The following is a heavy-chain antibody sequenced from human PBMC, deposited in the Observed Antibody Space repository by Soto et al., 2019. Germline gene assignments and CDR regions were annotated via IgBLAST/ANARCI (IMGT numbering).Heavy chain of an antibody. CDR2: TYYRSNWRH. Sequence: PSQTLSLTCAISGDSVSSNTAAWNWIRSSPSRGLEWLGRTYYRSNWRHDYAVSVKSRITVNPDTSKNHSSLQLNSVTPDDTAVYYCARGVAGSGLDIWGQGTLVTVSS. D-gene: IGHD6-19*01. J-gene: IGHJ4*02. CDR3: ARGVAGSGLDI. CDR1: GDSVSSNTAA. V-gene: IGHV6-1*01.